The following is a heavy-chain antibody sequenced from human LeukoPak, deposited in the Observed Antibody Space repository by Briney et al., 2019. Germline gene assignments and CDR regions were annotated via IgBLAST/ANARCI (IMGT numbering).Heavy chain of an antibody. V-gene: IGHV4-59*05. Sequence: SETLSLTCTVSGGSISRYYWSWIRQPPGKGLEWIGSIYYSGSTYYNPSLKSRVTISVDTSKNQFSLKLSSVTAADTAVYYCARPLYDYGDYGDAFDIWGQGTMVTVSS. CDR2: IYYSGST. CDR3: ARPLYDYGDYGDAFDI. D-gene: IGHD4-17*01. J-gene: IGHJ3*02. CDR1: GGSISRYY.